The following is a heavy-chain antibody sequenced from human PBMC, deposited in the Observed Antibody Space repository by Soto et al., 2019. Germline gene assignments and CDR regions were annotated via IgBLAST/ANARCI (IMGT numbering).Heavy chain of an antibody. J-gene: IGHJ5*02. D-gene: IGHD3-22*01. V-gene: IGHV4-59*01. Sequence: SETLSLTCTVSGGSISSYYWSWIRQPPGKGLEWTGYIYYGGSINYNPSLKSRVIISVDTAKNQFSLRLSSVSAADTAVYYCTGAYYDVSGYSLDPWGQGTSVTVSS. CDR3: TGAYYDVSGYSLDP. CDR2: IYYGGSI. CDR1: GGSISSYY.